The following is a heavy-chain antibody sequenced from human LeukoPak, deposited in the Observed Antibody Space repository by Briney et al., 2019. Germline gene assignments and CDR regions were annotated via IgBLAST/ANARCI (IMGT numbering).Heavy chain of an antibody. CDR1: GFTFSSYW. V-gene: IGHV3-74*01. CDR2: INSDGSTT. Sequence: PGGSLRLSCAASGFTFSSYWMHWVRQAPGKGLVWVSRINSDGSTTNYADYVKGRFTISRDNAKNTLYLQMNSLRAEDSAVYYCATDREGDPSAYYLVGGQGTLITVSS. CDR3: ATDREGDPSAYYLV. J-gene: IGHJ4*02. D-gene: IGHD3-22*01.